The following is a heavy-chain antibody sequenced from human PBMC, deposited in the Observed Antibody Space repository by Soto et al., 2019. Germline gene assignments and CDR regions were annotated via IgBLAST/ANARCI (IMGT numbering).Heavy chain of an antibody. V-gene: IGHV3-23*01. CDR3: AKVRIFES. CDR2: ISGNGDNT. Sequence: GGSLRLSCAASGFAFSSYAMSWVRQAPGKGLELVSAISGNGDNTFYADSVKGRFTISRDNSNNTLYLQMKSLRAEDTAVYFCAKVRIFESWGQGSLVTVS. J-gene: IGHJ5*01. D-gene: IGHD2-15*01. CDR1: GFAFSSYA.